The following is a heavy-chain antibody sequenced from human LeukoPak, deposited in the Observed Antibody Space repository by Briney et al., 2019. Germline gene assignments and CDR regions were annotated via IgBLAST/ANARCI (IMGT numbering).Heavy chain of an antibody. D-gene: IGHD3-3*01. Sequence: SETLSLTCAVYGGSFSGYYWSWIRQPPGKGLEWIGEINHSGSTNYNPSLKSRGTISVDTSKNQFSLKLSSVTAADTAVYYCARLPSSPYYDFWGGVPNVAFDIWGQGTMVTVSS. CDR1: GGSFSGYY. J-gene: IGHJ3*02. CDR2: INHSGST. CDR3: ARLPSSPYYDFWGGVPNVAFDI. V-gene: IGHV4-34*01.